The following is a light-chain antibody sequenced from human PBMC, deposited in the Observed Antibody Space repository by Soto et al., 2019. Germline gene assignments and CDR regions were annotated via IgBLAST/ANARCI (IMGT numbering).Light chain of an antibody. J-gene: IGLJ1*01. CDR1: ISDVRGYNY. CDR3: SSYTSSSTLYV. CDR2: EVS. V-gene: IGLV2-14*01. Sequence: QSLVTLPASVSRSPGQSITISCTGTISDVRGYNYVSWYQQHPGKAPKLMIYEVSNRPSGVSNRFSGSKYGNTASLTISGLQAEDEADYYCSSYTSSSTLYVFGTGTKVTVL.